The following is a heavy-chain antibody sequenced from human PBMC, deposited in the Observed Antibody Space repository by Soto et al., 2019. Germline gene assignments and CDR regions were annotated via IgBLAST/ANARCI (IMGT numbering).Heavy chain of an antibody. CDR2: IYHSGST. CDR1: W. V-gene: IGHV4-4*02. J-gene: IGHJ4*02. CDR3: ARDPPLPAAMVD. Sequence: WCSWVRQPPGKGLEWIGEIYHSGSTNYNPSLKSRVTISVDKSKNQFSLQLSSVTAADTALYYCARDPPLPAAMVDWGQGTLVTVSS. D-gene: IGHD2-2*01.